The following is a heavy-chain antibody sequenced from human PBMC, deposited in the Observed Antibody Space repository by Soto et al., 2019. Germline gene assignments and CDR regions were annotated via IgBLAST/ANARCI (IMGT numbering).Heavy chain of an antibody. V-gene: IGHV1-18*01. CDR1: GYTFTSYG. D-gene: IGHD6-13*01. J-gene: IGHJ5*02. CDR3: ARVWLWTLYSSSPNWFDP. Sequence: QVQLVQSGAEVKKPGASVKVSCKASGYTFTSYGISWLRPAPGQGLEWMGWISAYNVNTNYAQKLQGRVTMTTDTSTSTAYMELRILKSDDTAVYYCARVWLWTLYSSSPNWFDPWGQGTLVTVSS. CDR2: ISAYNVNT.